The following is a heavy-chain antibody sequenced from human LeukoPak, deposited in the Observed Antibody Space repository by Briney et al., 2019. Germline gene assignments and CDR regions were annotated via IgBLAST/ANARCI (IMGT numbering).Heavy chain of an antibody. CDR3: ARGYGGNSSPNYYYYYMDV. Sequence: SETLSLTCAVYGGSFSGYYWSWIRQPPGKGLEWLGEINHSGSTNYNPSIKSRVTISVDASKNQFSLKLSSVTAADTAVYYCARGYGGNSSPNYYYYYMDVWGKGTTVTVSS. J-gene: IGHJ6*03. CDR1: GGSFSGYY. V-gene: IGHV4-34*01. D-gene: IGHD4-23*01. CDR2: INHSGST.